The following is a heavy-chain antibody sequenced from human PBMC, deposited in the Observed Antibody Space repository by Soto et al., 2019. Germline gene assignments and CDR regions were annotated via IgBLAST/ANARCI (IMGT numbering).Heavy chain of an antibody. CDR3: AKDFAIFGVVINYYFDY. CDR2: ISGSGGST. CDR1: GFTFSSYA. J-gene: IGHJ4*02. V-gene: IGHV3-23*01. D-gene: IGHD3-3*01. Sequence: GSLRLSCAASGFTFSSYAMSWVRQAPGKGLEWVSAISGSGGSTYYADSVKGRFTISRDNPKNTLYLQMNSLRAEDTAVYYCAKDFAIFGVVINYYFDYWGQGTLVTVSS.